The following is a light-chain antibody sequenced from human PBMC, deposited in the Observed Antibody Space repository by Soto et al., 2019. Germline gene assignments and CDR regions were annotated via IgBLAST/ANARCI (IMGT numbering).Light chain of an antibody. CDR3: SSFAVNSYV. Sequence: QSALTQPPSASGSPGQSVTISCTGTSSDVGGYNSVSWYQQHPGKAPKLMIYEVTKRPSGVPDRFSGSKSGNTASLTVSGLQAEDEADFYCSSFAVNSYVFGTGTKLTVL. V-gene: IGLV2-8*01. CDR2: EVT. CDR1: SSDVGGYNS. J-gene: IGLJ1*01.